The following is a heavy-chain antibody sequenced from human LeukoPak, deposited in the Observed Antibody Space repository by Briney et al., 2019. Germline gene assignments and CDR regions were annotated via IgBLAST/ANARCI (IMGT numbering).Heavy chain of an antibody. CDR2: MYPGESDT. V-gene: IGHV5-51*01. CDR3: ARGPGGDILIFDY. D-gene: IGHD3-9*01. CDR1: GSRFPSYW. Sequence: GAPLKISCKGSGSRFPSYWIGWGRPMPGKGLEWMGIMYPGESDTRYSPSFQGQVTISADKSISTAYLQWRSLKASDTAMYYCARGPGGDILIFDYWGQGTLVTVSS. J-gene: IGHJ4*02.